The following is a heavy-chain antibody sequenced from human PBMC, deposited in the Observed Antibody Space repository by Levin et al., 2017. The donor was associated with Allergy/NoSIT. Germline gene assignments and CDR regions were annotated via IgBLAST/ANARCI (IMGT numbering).Heavy chain of an antibody. Sequence: GSLRLSCTVSGGPIHSYYWAWIRQPPGKGLELLGYIYYSGSPNYNPALQSRVTISVDMSKNQFFLTLSSVTAADTAIYYCARAWEWSLVLDSWGQGTLVTVSS. D-gene: IGHD3-3*01. V-gene: IGHV4-59*01. CDR2: IYYSGSP. CDR3: ARAWEWSLVLDS. J-gene: IGHJ4*02. CDR1: GGPIHSYY.